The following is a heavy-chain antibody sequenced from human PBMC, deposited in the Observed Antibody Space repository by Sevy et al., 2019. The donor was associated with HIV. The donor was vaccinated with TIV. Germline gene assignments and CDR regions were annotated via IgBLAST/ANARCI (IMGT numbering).Heavy chain of an antibody. CDR1: GFTFSSYA. CDR2: IRGSGGST. J-gene: IGHJ5*02. CDR3: AKGSGSWNWFDP. Sequence: GGSLRLSCAASGFTFSSYAMSWVRQAPGKGLEWVSAIRGSGGSTYYADSVKGRFTISRDNSKNTLYLQMNSLRAEDKAVYYCAKGSGSWNWFDPWGQGTLVTVSS. D-gene: IGHD1-26*01. V-gene: IGHV3-23*01.